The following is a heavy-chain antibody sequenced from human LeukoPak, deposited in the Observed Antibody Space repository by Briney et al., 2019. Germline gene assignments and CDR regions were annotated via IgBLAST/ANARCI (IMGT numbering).Heavy chain of an antibody. CDR2: MSHDETTI. D-gene: IGHD3-16*01. Sequence: GGSLRLSCTASGFTFGSRAMHWVRQAPGKGLEWIAVMSHDETTIYYADSVKGRFTITRDNSMNTLYLQMNSLRSEDTAIYYCARDRSYFGGTRGLDSWGQGTLVTVSS. CDR3: ARDRSYFGGTRGLDS. V-gene: IGHV3-30*04. J-gene: IGHJ4*02. CDR1: GFTFGSRA.